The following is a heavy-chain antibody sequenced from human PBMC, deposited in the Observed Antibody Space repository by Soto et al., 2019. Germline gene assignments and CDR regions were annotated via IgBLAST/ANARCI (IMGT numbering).Heavy chain of an antibody. CDR3: AREYSSSPGGFDP. D-gene: IGHD6-6*01. CDR2: ISSSSYI. V-gene: IGHV3-21*01. CDR1: GFTFSSYS. J-gene: IGHJ5*02. Sequence: LRLSCAASGFTFSSYSMNWVRQAPGKGLEWVSSISSSSYIYYADSVKGRFTISRDNAKNSLYLQMNSLRAEDTAVYYCAREYSSSPGGFDPWGQGTLVTVSS.